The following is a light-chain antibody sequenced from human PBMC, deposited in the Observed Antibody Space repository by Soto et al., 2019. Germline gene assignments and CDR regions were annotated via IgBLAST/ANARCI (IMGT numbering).Light chain of an antibody. J-gene: IGKJ3*01. CDR1: QSVSRD. V-gene: IGKV3-11*01. CDR2: DPS. CDR3: QHRHN. Sequence: DIVLTQSPATLSLSPGERATLSCRASQSVSRDFAWYQQKPGQAPRLLIYDPSNRATGIPARFSGSGSGTDFTLTINSLQPEDFAVYYCQHRHNFGPGTKVDFK.